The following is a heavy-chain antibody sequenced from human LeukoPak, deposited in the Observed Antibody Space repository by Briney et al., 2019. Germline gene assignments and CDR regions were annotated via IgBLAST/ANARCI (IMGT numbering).Heavy chain of an antibody. CDR2: IYPGDSDT. D-gene: IGHD4-17*01. Sequence: RTGESLKISGKGSGSTFTSYWIGWGRRLPGKALEWMGIIYPGDSDTRYSPSFQGQVTISADKSISTAYLQWSSLKASDTAMYYCARHRDGPPYYYGMDVWGQGTTVTVSS. V-gene: IGHV5-51*01. CDR3: ARHRDGPPYYYGMDV. CDR1: GSTFTSYW. J-gene: IGHJ6*02.